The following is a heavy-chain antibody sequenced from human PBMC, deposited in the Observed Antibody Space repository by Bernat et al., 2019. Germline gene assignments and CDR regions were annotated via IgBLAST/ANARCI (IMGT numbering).Heavy chain of an antibody. CDR3: ARGQTYYDFWSGYYRPNWFDP. V-gene: IGHV4-61*01. CDR2: IYYSGST. Sequence: QVQLQESGPGLVKPSETLSLTCTVSGGSVSSGSYYWSWIRQPPGKGLEWIGYIYYSGSTNYNPSLKSRVTISVDTSKNQFSLKLSSVTAVDTAVYYCARGQTYYDFWSGYYRPNWFDPWGQGTLVTVSS. CDR1: GGSVSSGSYY. J-gene: IGHJ5*02. D-gene: IGHD3-3*01.